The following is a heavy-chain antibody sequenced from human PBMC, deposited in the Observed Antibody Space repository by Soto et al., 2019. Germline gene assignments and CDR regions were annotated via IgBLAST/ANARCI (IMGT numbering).Heavy chain of an antibody. CDR3: ARDGVGSSAFWGYLDY. J-gene: IGHJ4*02. CDR1: GFTFSSYS. CDR2: IRFNSSYI. Sequence: PGGSLRLSCAASGFTFSSYSMNWVRQAPGKGLEWVSTIRFNSSYINYADFVMGRFTISRDNSKNTLYLEMNSLRVEDTAVYYCARDGVGSSAFWGYLDYWGQGTLVTVSS. V-gene: IGHV3-21*01. D-gene: IGHD2-15*01.